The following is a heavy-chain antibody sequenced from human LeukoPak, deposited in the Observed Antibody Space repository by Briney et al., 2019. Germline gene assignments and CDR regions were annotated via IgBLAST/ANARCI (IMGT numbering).Heavy chain of an antibody. CDR1: GASISSGRNY. V-gene: IGHV4-39*01. CDR2: IYSSGNT. J-gene: IGHJ4*02. CDR3: ARHLSGTTMAHYFDY. D-gene: IGHD1-1*01. Sequence: NPSETLSLTCTVSGASISSGRNYWGWIRQPPGKGLEWIASIYSSGNTYYNPSLKSRVSISVDTSKNQFSLKLSSVTAADTAVYYCARHLSGTTMAHYFDYWGQGTLVTVSS.